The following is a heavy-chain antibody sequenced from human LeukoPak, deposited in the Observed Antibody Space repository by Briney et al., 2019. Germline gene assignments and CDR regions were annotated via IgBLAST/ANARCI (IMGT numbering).Heavy chain of an antibody. J-gene: IGHJ5*02. CDR3: VRGGYYGSGNDFRFDP. CDR1: GGSISSYY. CDR2: IYYSRST. D-gene: IGHD3-10*01. Sequence: SETLSLTCAVSGGSISSYYWSWIRQPPGKGLEWIGYIYYSRSTNYKPSLKSRVTISVDTSKNQFSLKLSSVTAADTAVYYCVRGGYYGSGNDFRFDPWGQGTLVIVSP. V-gene: IGHV4-59*01.